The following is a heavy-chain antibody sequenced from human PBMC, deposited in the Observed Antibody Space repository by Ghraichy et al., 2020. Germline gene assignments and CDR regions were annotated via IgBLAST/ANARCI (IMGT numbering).Heavy chain of an antibody. CDR1: GFTFSTSV. J-gene: IGHJ3*02. D-gene: IGHD3-10*01. Sequence: GSLNISCAASGFTFSTSVMSWVRQAPGKGLEWVSSINTSGGLTYYADSVKGRFTISRDNSKKTLYLQMNSLRVEDTAVYYCAKGGRAGGAFDIWGQGTMVSVSS. CDR2: INTSGGLT. CDR3: AKGGRAGGAFDI. V-gene: IGHV3-23*01.